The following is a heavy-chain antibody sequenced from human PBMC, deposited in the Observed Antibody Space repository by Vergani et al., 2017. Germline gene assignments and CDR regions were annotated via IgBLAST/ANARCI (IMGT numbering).Heavy chain of an antibody. V-gene: IGHV4-31*03. J-gene: IGHJ6*02. CDR3: ARAPYGSGNNYYYYGMDV. CDR2: IYYSGST. Sequence: QVQLQESGPGLVKPSQPLSLTCPVSGGSISSGGYYWSWIRQHPGKGLEWIGYIYYSGSTYYNPSLKSRLTISADTSKNQFSLKLSSVTAADTARYYCARAPYGSGNNYYYYGMDVWGQGTTVTVSS. CDR1: GGSISSGGYY. D-gene: IGHD3-10*01.